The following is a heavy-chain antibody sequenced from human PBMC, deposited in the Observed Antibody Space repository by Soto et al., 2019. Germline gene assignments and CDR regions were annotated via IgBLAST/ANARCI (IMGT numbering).Heavy chain of an antibody. CDR1: GGSISSCGYY. CDR3: ARDSSGFNFDY. D-gene: IGHD3-22*01. CDR2: IYYSGST. V-gene: IGHV4-31*01. Sequence: SETLSLTCTVSGGSISSCGYYWIWIRQHPGKGLEWIWYIYYSGSTYYNPSLKSLVTISVDTSKNQSSLKLRSVTAADTAVYYCARDSSGFNFDYWGQGTLVTVSS. J-gene: IGHJ4*02.